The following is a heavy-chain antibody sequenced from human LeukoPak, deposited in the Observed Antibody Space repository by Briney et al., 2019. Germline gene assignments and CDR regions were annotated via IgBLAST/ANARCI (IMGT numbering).Heavy chain of an antibody. CDR2: ISAYNGNT. Sequence: EASVKVSCKASGYTFTSYGISWVRQAPGQGLEWMGWISAYNGNTNYAQKLQGRVTMTTDTSTSTAYMELRSLRSDDTAVYYCARAVGYLPDTHEHYYYYYYMDVWGKGTTVTVSS. J-gene: IGHJ6*03. CDR1: GYTFTSYG. CDR3: ARAVGYLPDTHEHYYYYYYMDV. D-gene: IGHD5-18*01. V-gene: IGHV1-18*01.